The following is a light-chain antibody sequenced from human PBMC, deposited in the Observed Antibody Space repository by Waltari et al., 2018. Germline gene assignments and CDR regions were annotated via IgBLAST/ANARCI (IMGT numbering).Light chain of an antibody. CDR3: MQGTHWPWT. V-gene: IGKV2-30*02. Sequence: DVVMTQSSLSLPVTLGQPASISCRSSQSLVHSDGNTYLNWFHQRPGQSPRRLFYKVSKRDPGVPDRISGSGSGTDFTLEISRVEAEDVGLYYCMQGTHWPWTFGQGTKVDIK. CDR2: KVS. CDR1: QSLVHSDGNTY. J-gene: IGKJ1*01.